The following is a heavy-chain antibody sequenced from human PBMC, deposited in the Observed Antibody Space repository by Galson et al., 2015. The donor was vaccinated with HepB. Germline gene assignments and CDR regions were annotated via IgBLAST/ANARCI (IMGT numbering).Heavy chain of an antibody. J-gene: IGHJ4*02. CDR1: GFTFSSYG. CDR2: IRYDGSNK. CDR3: AKDLTTSMVRGVIIESALD. D-gene: IGHD3-10*01. V-gene: IGHV3-30*02. Sequence: SLRLSCAASGFTFSSYGMHWVRQAPGKGLEWVAFIRYDGSNKYYADSVKGRFTISRDNSKNTLYLQMNSLRAEDTAVYYCAKDLTTSMVRGVIIESALDWGQGTLVTVSS.